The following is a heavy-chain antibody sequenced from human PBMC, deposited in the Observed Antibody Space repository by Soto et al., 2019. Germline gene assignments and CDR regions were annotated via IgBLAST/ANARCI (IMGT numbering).Heavy chain of an antibody. CDR3: ARGPANWNRIDY. CDR1: GGTFSSYT. CDR2: IIPILGIA. V-gene: IGHV1-69*02. Sequence: SVKVSCKASGGTFSSYTISWVRQAPGQGLEWMGRIIPILGIANYAQKSQGRVTITADKSTSTAYMELSSLRSEDTAVYYCARGPANWNRIDYWGQGALVTVSS. J-gene: IGHJ4*02. D-gene: IGHD1-20*01.